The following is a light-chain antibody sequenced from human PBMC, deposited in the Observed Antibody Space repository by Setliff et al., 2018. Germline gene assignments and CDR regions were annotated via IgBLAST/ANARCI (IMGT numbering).Light chain of an antibody. V-gene: IGLV2-8*01. CDR3: SSYAGSNTPYV. CDR1: SSDVGGYNY. CDR2: EVS. Sequence: QSALAQPPSASGSPGQSVTISCTGTSSDVGGYNYVSWYQQHPGKAPKLMIYEVSKRPSGVPDRFSGSKSGNTASLTVSGLQAEDAADYYCSSYAGSNTPYVFGTGTKVTVL. J-gene: IGLJ1*01.